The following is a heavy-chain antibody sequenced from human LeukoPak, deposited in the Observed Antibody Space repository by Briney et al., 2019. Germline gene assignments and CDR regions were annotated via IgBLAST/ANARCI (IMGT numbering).Heavy chain of an antibody. V-gene: IGHV3-48*01. D-gene: IGHD6-13*01. Sequence: GGSLRLSCAASGFTFSSYSMNWVRQAPGKGLEWVSYISSSSSTIYYADSVKGRFTISRDNAKNSLYLQMNSLRAEDTAVYYCASSRAAGAFDIWGQGTMVTVSS. CDR2: ISSSSSTI. CDR1: GFTFSSYS. J-gene: IGHJ3*02. CDR3: ASSRAAGAFDI.